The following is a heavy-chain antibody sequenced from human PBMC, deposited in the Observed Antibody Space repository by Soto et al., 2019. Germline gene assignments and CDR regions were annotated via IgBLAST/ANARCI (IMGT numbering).Heavy chain of an antibody. D-gene: IGHD1-1*01. CDR2: ISGSGGST. CDR3: AKDELAELEANFDY. CDR1: GFTFSSYA. Sequence: LRLSCAASGFTFSSYAMSWVRQAPGKGLEWVSAISGSGGSTYYADSVKGRFTISRDNSKNTLYLQMNSLRAEDTAVYYCAKDELAELEANFDYWGQGTLVTVSS. J-gene: IGHJ4*02. V-gene: IGHV3-23*01.